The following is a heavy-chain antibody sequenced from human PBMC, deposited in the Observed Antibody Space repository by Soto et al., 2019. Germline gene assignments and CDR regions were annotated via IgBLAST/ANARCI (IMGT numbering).Heavy chain of an antibody. V-gene: IGHV1-69*12. CDR2: IVPIFATA. J-gene: IGHJ6*02. D-gene: IGHD2-21*01. CDR1: GNTFSTYS. CDR3: AVDHMVPSIYYYYGMRV. Sequence: QVQLVQSGAEAKKPGSSVKVSCKASGNTFSTYSISWVRQAPGQGLEWMGGIVPIFATANYAQKFQGRVTVTVDASTNTAYMELSSLRSRDTAVHYCAVDHMVPSIYYYYGMRVWGQGTTVTVSS.